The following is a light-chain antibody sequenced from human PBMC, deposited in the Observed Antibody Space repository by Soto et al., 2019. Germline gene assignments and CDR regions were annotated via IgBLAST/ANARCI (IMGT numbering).Light chain of an antibody. CDR2: DAS. CDR1: QSISSW. V-gene: IGKV1-5*01. CDR3: QQYNSYWT. J-gene: IGKJ1*01. Sequence: GERVTITCRASQSISSWLAWYQQKPGKAPKLLIYDASSLESGVPSRFSGSGSGTEFTLTISSLQPDDFATYYCQQYNSYWTFGQGTKVAIK.